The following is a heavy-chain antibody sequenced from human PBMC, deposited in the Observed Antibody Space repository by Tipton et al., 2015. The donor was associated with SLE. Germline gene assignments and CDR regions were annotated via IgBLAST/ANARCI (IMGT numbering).Heavy chain of an antibody. Sequence: TLSLTFAVYGGSFSGYYWSWIRQPPGKGLEWIGEINHSGSTNYNPSLKSRVTISVDTSKNQFSLKLSSVTAADTAVYYCARCSSGSPLDYWGQGTLVTVSS. CDR2: INHSGST. J-gene: IGHJ4*02. CDR3: ARCSSGSPLDY. D-gene: IGHD3-10*01. V-gene: IGHV4-34*01. CDR1: GGSFSGYY.